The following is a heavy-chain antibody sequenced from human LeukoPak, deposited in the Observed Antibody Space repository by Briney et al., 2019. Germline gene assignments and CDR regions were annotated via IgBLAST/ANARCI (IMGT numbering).Heavy chain of an antibody. D-gene: IGHD3-22*01. J-gene: IGHJ4*02. V-gene: IGHV1-2*02. CDR3: ARRHYYDSSGYSREGDY. CDR1: GYTFTGYY. Sequence: ASVKVSCKASGYTFTGYYMHWVRQAPGQGLEWMGWINPNSGGTNYAQKFQGRVTMTTDTSTSTAYMELRSLRSDDTAVYYCARRHYYDSSGYSREGDYWGQGTLVTVSS. CDR2: INPNSGGT.